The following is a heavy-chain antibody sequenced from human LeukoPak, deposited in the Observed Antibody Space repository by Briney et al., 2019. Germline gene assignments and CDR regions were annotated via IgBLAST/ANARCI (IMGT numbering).Heavy chain of an antibody. D-gene: IGHD3-22*01. J-gene: IGHJ4*02. CDR1: GYTFTSYY. CDR3: ARGWDYDSGGRPTAYVY. CDR2: INPSGGRT. V-gene: IGHV1-46*01. Sequence: ASVKVSRKASGYTFTSYYMHWVRQAPGQGLEWMGIINPSGGRTTYAQKFQGRVTITADESTSTVYMELNSLKSEDTAVYYCARGWDYDSGGRPTAYVYWGQGTLVTVSS.